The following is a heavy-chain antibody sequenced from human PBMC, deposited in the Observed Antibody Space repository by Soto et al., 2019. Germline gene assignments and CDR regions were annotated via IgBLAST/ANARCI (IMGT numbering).Heavy chain of an antibody. D-gene: IGHD2-15*01. CDR2: ISAYNGNT. V-gene: IGHV1-18*01. CDR1: GYTFTSYG. J-gene: IGHJ6*02. Sequence: QVQLVQSGAEVKKPGASVKVSCKASGYTFTSYGISWVRQAPGQGLEWMGWISAYNGNTNYAQKLQGRVTMTTDTGTSNADMELRSLRSDDTAVYYWARDGGYCSGGSCYQPYYYYGTYVWGQGTTVTVSS. CDR3: ARDGGYCSGGSCYQPYYYYGTYV.